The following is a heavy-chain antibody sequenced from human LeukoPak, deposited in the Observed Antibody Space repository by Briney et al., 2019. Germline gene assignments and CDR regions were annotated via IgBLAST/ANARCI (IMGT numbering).Heavy chain of an antibody. CDR3: ASARGGSYSAIDY. Sequence: GGSLRLSCAASGFTFSSYSMNWVRQAPGKGLEWVSFISSSSSTIYYADSVKGRFTISRDNAKNSLYLQMNSLRAEDTAVYYCASARGGSYSAIDYWGQGTLVTVSS. J-gene: IGHJ4*02. CDR1: GFTFSSYS. V-gene: IGHV3-48*04. D-gene: IGHD1-26*01. CDR2: ISSSSSTI.